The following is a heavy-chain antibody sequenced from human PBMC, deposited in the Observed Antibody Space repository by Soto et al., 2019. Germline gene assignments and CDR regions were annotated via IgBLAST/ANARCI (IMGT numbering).Heavy chain of an antibody. Sequence: SETLSLTCTVSGGSISSSSYYWGWIRQPPGKGLEWIGSIYYSGSTYYNPSLKSRVTISVDTSKNHFSLKLSSVTAADTAVFYCAISYHYDILTGYYLPLDVWGKGTTVTVSS. CDR2: IYYSGST. V-gene: IGHV4-39*01. J-gene: IGHJ6*04. CDR1: GGSISSSSYY. D-gene: IGHD3-9*01. CDR3: AISYHYDILTGYYLPLDV.